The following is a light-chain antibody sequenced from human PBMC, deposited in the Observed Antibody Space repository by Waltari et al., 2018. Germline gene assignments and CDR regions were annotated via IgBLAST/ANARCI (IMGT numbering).Light chain of an antibody. Sequence: QSVLTQPPSVSGAPGQRVTIPCPGSSSNLGAGYDVPWYQQLPGAAPKLLIYGNNNRPSGVPDRFSGSKSGTSASLAITGLQAEDEADYYCQSYDSSLSLSGSWVFGGGTKVTVL. J-gene: IGLJ3*02. CDR2: GNN. CDR3: QSYDSSLSLSGSWV. CDR1: SSNLGAGYD. V-gene: IGLV1-40*01.